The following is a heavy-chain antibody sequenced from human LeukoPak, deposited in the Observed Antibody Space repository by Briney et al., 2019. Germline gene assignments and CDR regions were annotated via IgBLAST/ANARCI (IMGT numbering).Heavy chain of an antibody. CDR1: GGSISSSSYY. CDR2: IYYSGST. D-gene: IGHD2-2*01. Sequence: SETQSLTCTVSGGSISSSSYYWGWIRQPPGKGLEWIGSIYYSGSTYYNPSLKSRVTISVDTSKNQFSLKLSSVTAADTAVYYCARMPTEGSRWFDPWGQGTLVTVSS. CDR3: ARMPTEGSRWFDP. V-gene: IGHV4-39*07. J-gene: IGHJ5*02.